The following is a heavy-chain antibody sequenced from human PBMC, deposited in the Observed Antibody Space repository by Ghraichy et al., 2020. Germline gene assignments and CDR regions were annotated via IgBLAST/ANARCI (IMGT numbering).Heavy chain of an antibody. D-gene: IGHD6-13*01. Sequence: GGSLRLSCAASGFTFSSYAMHWVRQAPGKGLEWVAVISYDGSNKYYADSVKGRFTISRDNSKNTLYLQMNSLRAEDTAVYYCARDPILYSSSYYYYMDVWGKGTTVTVSS. J-gene: IGHJ6*03. CDR1: GFTFSSYA. CDR3: ARDPILYSSSYYYYMDV. CDR2: ISYDGSNK. V-gene: IGHV3-30*04.